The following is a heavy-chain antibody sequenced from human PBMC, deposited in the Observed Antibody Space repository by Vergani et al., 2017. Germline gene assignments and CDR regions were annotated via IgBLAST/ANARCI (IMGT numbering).Heavy chain of an antibody. CDR3: ARDPSSTGVWFDP. J-gene: IGHJ5*02. V-gene: IGHV1-69*06. D-gene: IGHD1-1*01. Sequence: QVQLVQSGAELKKPRSSLPVSSLPSLSPFCSYPLRCVRQAPGPGLACLGVLIPVFGTANYAQKFQGRVTITADKSTSTAYMALSSLRAEDTAVYYCARDPSSTGVWFDPWGQGTLVTVSS. CDR1: LSPFCSYP. CDR2: LIPVFGTA.